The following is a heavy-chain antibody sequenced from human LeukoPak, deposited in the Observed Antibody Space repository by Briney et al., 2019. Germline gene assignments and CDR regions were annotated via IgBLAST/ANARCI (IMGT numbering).Heavy chain of an antibody. Sequence: PGGSLRLSCAASGFTFSGSAMHWVRQAPGKGLEWISYISPSGSTIYYADSVKGRFTISRDNAKNSLYLQMNSLRAEDTALYHCVTYAYWGQGTLVTVSS. J-gene: IGHJ4*02. CDR3: VTYAY. V-gene: IGHV3-48*04. CDR2: ISPSGSTI. D-gene: IGHD1-20*01. CDR1: GFTFSGSA.